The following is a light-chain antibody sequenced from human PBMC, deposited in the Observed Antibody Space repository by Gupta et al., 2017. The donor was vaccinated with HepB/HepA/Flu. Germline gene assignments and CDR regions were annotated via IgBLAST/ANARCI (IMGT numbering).Light chain of an antibody. CDR2: EVS. Sequence: QPALTQPPSASGSPGQSVTISCSGRSNDIGHYKFVSWYQHHPGKAPRLIIFEVSERPSGVPDRFSGSKSGNTASLTVSGLQAEDEAHYYCSSFAASKNSVVFGGGTKLTVL. J-gene: IGLJ2*01. V-gene: IGLV2-8*01. CDR1: SNDIGHYKF. CDR3: SSFAASKNSVV.